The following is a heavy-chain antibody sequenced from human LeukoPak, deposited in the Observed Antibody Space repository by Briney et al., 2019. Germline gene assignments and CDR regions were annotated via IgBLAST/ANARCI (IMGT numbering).Heavy chain of an antibody. V-gene: IGHV3-23*01. D-gene: IGHD3-22*01. CDR2: LSGSGGST. CDR1: GFTFSSYG. Sequence: GGSLRLSCAASGFTFSSYGMSWVRQAPGKGLEWVSALSGSGGSTYYADSVKGRFTISRDNSKNTLYLQMNSLRAEDTAVYYCARSSRSSGYYYSYFDYWGQGTLVTVSS. CDR3: ARSSRSSGYYYSYFDY. J-gene: IGHJ4*02.